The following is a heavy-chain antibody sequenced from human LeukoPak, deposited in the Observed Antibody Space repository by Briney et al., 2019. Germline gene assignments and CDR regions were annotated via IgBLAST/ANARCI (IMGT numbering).Heavy chain of an antibody. CDR1: GGTFISYT. V-gene: IGHV1-69*08. CDR2: IIPILGKA. D-gene: IGHD2-2*01. J-gene: IGHJ4*02. Sequence: SVKVSCKASGGTFISYTISWVRQAPGQGREWMGRIIPILGKANSAQKFHRRVTITADQSTITAYMELSSLRSEDTAVYYCARDGSGYIVVVPAATWGQGTLVTVSS. CDR3: ARDGSGYIVVVPAAT.